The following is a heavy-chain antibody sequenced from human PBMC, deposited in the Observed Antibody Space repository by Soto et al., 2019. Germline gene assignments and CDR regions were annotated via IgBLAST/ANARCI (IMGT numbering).Heavy chain of an antibody. V-gene: IGHV3-49*03. D-gene: IGHD1-20*01. J-gene: IGHJ3*02. CDR3: TRDPPGYNLDAFDI. CDR2: IRSKAYGGTT. Sequence: GGSLRLSCTASGFTFGDYAMSWFRQAPGKGLEWVGFIRSKAYGGTTEYAASVKGRFTISRGDSKSLAYLQMNSLKTEDTAAYYCTRDPPGYNLDAFDIWGQGTMVTVSS. CDR1: GFTFGDYA.